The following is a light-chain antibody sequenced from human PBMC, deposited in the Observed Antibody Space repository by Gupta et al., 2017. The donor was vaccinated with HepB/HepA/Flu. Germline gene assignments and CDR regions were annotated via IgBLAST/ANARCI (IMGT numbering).Light chain of an antibody. CDR2: GAS. V-gene: IGKV3-20*01. J-gene: IGKJ2*03. CDR1: QSVARNN. Sequence: EIVLTQSPGTLSLSPGDRATLSCRASQSVARNNLAWYQQKPGQAPRLLVFGASSRATGVPDRFSGSGSGSDFTLTITRLEPEDVAVYYCHQYGRWGGFGQGTKVEIK. CDR3: HQYGRWGG.